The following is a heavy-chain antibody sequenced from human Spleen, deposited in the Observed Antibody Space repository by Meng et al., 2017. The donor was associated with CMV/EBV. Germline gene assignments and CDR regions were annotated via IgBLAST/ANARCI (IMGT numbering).Heavy chain of an antibody. V-gene: IGHV4-38-2*02. J-gene: IGHJ5*02. CDR1: GYSISSDYY. Sequence: SETLSLTCTVSGYSISSDYYWGWIRQPPGKGLEWIGSVYHSGSTYYNPSLKSRITISVDTSKNQFSLKLSSVTAADTAVYYCAREIVVVVPAAIPWFDPWGQGTLVTAPQ. CDR2: VYHSGST. D-gene: IGHD2-2*01. CDR3: AREIVVVVPAAIPWFDP.